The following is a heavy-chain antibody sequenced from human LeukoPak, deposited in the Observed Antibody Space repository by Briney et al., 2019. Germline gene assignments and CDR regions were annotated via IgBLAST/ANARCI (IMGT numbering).Heavy chain of an antibody. V-gene: IGHV3-30*18. J-gene: IGHJ3*02. CDR1: GFTFSSYG. Sequence: PGGSLRLSCAASGFTFSSYGMHWVRQAPGKGLEWVAVISYDGSNKYYVDSVKGRFTISRDNSKNTLYLQMNSLRAEDTAVYYCAKNKYYYDSSGSMAFDILGQGTMVTVSS. CDR3: AKNKYYYDSSGSMAFDI. CDR2: ISYDGSNK. D-gene: IGHD3-22*01.